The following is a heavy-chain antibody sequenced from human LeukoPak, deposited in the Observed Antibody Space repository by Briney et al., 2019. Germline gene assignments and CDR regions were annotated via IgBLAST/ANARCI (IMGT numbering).Heavy chain of an antibody. Sequence: SETLSLTCAVSGGSISSSNWWSWVRQPPGKGLEWIGEIFHSGSTNYNPSLKSRVTISEDTSKNQFSLKLSSVTAADTAVYYCARGAGIVGAPPRFDPWGQGTLVTVSS. CDR2: IFHSGST. CDR3: ARGAGIVGAPPRFDP. J-gene: IGHJ5*02. D-gene: IGHD1-26*01. V-gene: IGHV4-4*02. CDR1: GGSISSSNW.